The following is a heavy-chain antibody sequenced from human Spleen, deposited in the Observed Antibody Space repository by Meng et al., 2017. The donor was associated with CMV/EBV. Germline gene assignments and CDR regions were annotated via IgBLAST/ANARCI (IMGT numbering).Heavy chain of an antibody. CDR1: GFTFTTSW. Sequence: GESLKISCKGSGFTFTTSWIGWVRQRPGKGLEWMGIIYPGDSDTRYSPSFQGQVTISADMSISTAYLQWSSLKASDTAMYYCARFGNYYDFWYDHWGQGTLVTVSS. V-gene: IGHV5-51*01. CDR2: IYPGDSDT. J-gene: IGHJ4*02. D-gene: IGHD3-3*01. CDR3: ARFGNYYDFWYDH.